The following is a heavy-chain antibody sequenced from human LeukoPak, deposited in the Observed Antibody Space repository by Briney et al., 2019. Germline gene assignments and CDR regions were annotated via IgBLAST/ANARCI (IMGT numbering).Heavy chain of an antibody. V-gene: IGHV1-18*01. J-gene: IGHJ6*03. CDR3: ARAVTGTTGAYYYYYYMDV. CDR1: GYTFASYG. D-gene: IGHD1-20*01. CDR2: ISAYNGNT. Sequence: GASXKVSCKASGYTFASYGISWVGQAPGQGLEWMGWISAYNGNTTYAQKLQGSVTMTTHTSTSTAYMELRSLRSDDTAVYYCARAVTGTTGAYYYYYYMDVWGKGTTVTVSS.